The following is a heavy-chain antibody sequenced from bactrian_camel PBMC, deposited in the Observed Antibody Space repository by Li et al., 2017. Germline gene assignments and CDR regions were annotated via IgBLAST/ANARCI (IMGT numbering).Heavy chain of an antibody. J-gene: IGHJ6*01. V-gene: IGHV3S53*01. D-gene: IGHD4*01. CDR1: GIRYRTYC. CDR2: IDDDGST. CDR3: AADPGVCDYSLARPPPKYAFGY. Sequence: HVQLVESGGESVQAGGSLRLSCGSSGIRYRTYCMAWYRQAPGEEREGVASIDDDGSTSYSDSVNGRFTISSDNAKRSVYLQMNDLRPEDTAMYYCAADPGVCDYSLARPPPKYAFGYWGQGTQVTVS.